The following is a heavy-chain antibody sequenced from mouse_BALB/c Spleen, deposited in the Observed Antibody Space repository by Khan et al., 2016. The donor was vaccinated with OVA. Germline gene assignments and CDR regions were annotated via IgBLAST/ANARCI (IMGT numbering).Heavy chain of an antibody. CDR1: GYSITSGYF. Sequence: EVQLQESGPGLVKPSQSLSLTCSVTGYSITSGYFWNWIRQFPGNKLEWIGYIRYDGNSNYNPSLKNRISITRDTSKNQFFLKLNSVTPEDTATYYCARGGSSGPAWFAYWGQGTLVTVSA. D-gene: IGHD3-1*01. CDR2: IRYDGNS. CDR3: ARGGSSGPAWFAY. J-gene: IGHJ3*01. V-gene: IGHV3-6*02.